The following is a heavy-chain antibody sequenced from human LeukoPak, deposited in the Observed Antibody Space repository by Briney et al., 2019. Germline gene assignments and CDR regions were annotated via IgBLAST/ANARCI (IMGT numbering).Heavy chain of an antibody. CDR3: ARVGSGWYWYFDL. D-gene: IGHD6-25*01. J-gene: IGHJ2*01. Sequence: SETLSLTCTVSGDSFSYFYWSWIRQPPGKGLEWIGYIYNSGSTNYNPSLKSRVTISVDTSKNQFSLKLSSVTAADTAVYYCARVGSGWYWYFDLWGRGTLVTVSS. CDR1: GDSFSYFY. CDR2: IYNSGST. V-gene: IGHV4-59*01.